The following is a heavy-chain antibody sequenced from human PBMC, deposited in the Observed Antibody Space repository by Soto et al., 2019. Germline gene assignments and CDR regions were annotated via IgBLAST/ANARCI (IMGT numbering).Heavy chain of an antibody. V-gene: IGHV1-69*01. J-gene: IGHJ6*02. CDR3: ARSQGSSTSLEIYYYYYYGMDG. Sequence: QVQLVQSGAEVKKPGSSVKVSCKASGGTFSSYAISWVRQAPGQGLEWRGGIIPISGTANYAQKCQGRVTNTADESTSTAYMELSRLRSEDTAVYYCARSQGSSTSLEIYYYYYYGMDGWGQGTTVTVSS. CDR1: GGTFSSYA. CDR2: IIPISGTA. D-gene: IGHD2-2*01.